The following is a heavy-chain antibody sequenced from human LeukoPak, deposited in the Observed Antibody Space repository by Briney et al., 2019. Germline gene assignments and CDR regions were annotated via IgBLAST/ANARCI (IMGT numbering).Heavy chain of an antibody. D-gene: IGHD2-8*01. CDR3: ARDANGVLGDY. Sequence: ASVKVSCKASGFTFTSSAMQWVRQARGQRLEWMGWISVYSGNTNYAQRLQGRVTMTTDTSTSTAYMELRSLRSDDTAVYYCARDANGVLGDYWGQGTLVTVSS. V-gene: IGHV1-18*01. J-gene: IGHJ4*02. CDR1: GFTFTSSA. CDR2: ISVYSGNT.